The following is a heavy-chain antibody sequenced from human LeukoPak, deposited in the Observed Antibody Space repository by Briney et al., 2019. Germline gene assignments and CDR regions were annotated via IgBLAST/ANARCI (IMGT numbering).Heavy chain of an antibody. CDR3: ARASLAAFGWFDP. D-gene: IGHD2-15*01. CDR2: IYYSGST. Sequence: PSETLSLTCTVSGGSISSSSYYWGWIRQPPGKGLEWIGSIYYSGSTYYNPSLKSRVTISVDTSKNQFSLKLSSVTAADTAVYYCARASLAAFGWFDPWGQGTLVTVSS. CDR1: GGSISSSSYY. J-gene: IGHJ5*02. V-gene: IGHV4-39*01.